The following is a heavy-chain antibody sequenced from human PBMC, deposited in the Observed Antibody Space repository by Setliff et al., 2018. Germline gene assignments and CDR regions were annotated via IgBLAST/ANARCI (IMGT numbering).Heavy chain of an antibody. D-gene: IGHD3-10*01. V-gene: IGHV4-34*01. J-gene: IGHJ6*03. CDR1: GGSFSGYY. CDR3: ARSNMGNYYDSGRYYYYYYMDV. Sequence: SETLSLTCAVYGGSFSGYYWSWIRQPPGKGLEWIGEINHSGSTNYNQSLKSRVTLSVDTSKNQFSLQLTSVTAADTAVYYCARSNMGNYYDSGRYYYYYYMDVWGKGTTVTVSS. CDR2: INHSGST.